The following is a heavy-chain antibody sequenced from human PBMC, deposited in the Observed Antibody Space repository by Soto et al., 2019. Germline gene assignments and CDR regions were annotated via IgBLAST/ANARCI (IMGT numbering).Heavy chain of an antibody. CDR2: INHSGST. Sequence: SETLSLTCAVYGGSFSGYYWSWIRQPPGKGLDWIGEINHSGSTNYNPSLKSRVTISVDTSKNQFSLKLSSVTAADTAVYYCARALRLLWFGEDYYYYGMDVWGQGTTVTAP. D-gene: IGHD3-10*01. CDR3: ARALRLLWFGEDYYYYGMDV. V-gene: IGHV4-34*01. CDR1: GGSFSGYY. J-gene: IGHJ6*02.